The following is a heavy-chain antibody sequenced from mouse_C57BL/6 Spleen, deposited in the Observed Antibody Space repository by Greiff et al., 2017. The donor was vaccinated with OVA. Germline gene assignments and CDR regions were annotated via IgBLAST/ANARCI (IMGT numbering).Heavy chain of an antibody. CDR1: GYSITSDY. D-gene: IGHD1-1*01. V-gene: IGHV3-8*01. CDR2: ISYSGST. J-gene: IGHJ1*03. CDR3: ARFDGSSYGYFDV. Sequence: DVKLQESGPGLAKPSQTLSLTCSVTGYSITSDYWNWIRKFPGNKLEYMGYISYSGSTYYNPSLKSRISITRDTSKNQYYLQLNSVTTEDTATYYGARFDGSSYGYFDVWGTGTTVTVSS.